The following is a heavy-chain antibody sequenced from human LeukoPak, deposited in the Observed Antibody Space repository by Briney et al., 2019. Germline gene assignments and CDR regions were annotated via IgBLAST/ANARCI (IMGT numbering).Heavy chain of an antibody. CDR3: AKAAIAVAANFDY. CDR2: LSDNGGST. V-gene: IGHV3-23*01. Sequence: GGSLRLSCAASGFTFSRYAMSWVRQAPEKGLEWISTLSDNGGSTYYADSVKGRFAISRDNSKNTLYLQMNSLRAEDTAVYYCAKAAIAVAANFDYWGQGALVTVSS. J-gene: IGHJ4*02. D-gene: IGHD6-19*01. CDR1: GFTFSRYA.